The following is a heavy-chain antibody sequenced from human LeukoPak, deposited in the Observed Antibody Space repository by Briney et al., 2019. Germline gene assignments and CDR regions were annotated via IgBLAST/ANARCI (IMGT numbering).Heavy chain of an antibody. CDR3: ALLPDTCGYSGLLLF. D-gene: IGHD3-22*01. J-gene: IGHJ4*02. V-gene: IGHV2-5*02. Sequence: GPTLVKLTHTLTLTCTFTGFSLSTSGVGVGWIRQPPGKALEWLALIYWDDDKRYSPSLKSRLTITKDSSKNQLVLPMTNMDPVDTATYYCALLPDTCGYSGLLLFWAQGTLVTVSS. CDR1: GFSLSTSGVG. CDR2: IYWDDDK.